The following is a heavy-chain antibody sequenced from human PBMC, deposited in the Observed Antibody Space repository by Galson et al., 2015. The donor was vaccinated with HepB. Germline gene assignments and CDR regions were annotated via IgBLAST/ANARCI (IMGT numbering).Heavy chain of an antibody. Sequence: SLRLSCAASGFTVSSNYMSWVRQAPGKGLEWVSVIYSGGSTYYADSVKGRFTISRDNSKNTLYLQMNSLRAEDTAVYYCAVGYCSGGSCYTGTPESSFDYWGQGTLVTVSS. CDR2: IYSGGST. CDR3: AVGYCSGGSCYTGTPESSFDY. V-gene: IGHV3-53*01. CDR1: GFTVSSNY. D-gene: IGHD2-15*01. J-gene: IGHJ4*02.